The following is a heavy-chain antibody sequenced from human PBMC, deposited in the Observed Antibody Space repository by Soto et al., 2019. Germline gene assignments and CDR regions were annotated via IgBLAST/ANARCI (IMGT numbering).Heavy chain of an antibody. Sequence: ASLKVACKTAGYTFTSYYMHCVRHTNGQGLEWMGIINPSGGSTSYAQKFQGRVTMTRDTSTSTVYMELSSLRSEDTAVYYCARILDYGDYTDAFDIWGQGTMVTVSS. CDR2: INPSGGST. CDR1: GYTFTSYY. CDR3: ARILDYGDYTDAFDI. V-gene: IGHV1-46*03. D-gene: IGHD4-17*01. J-gene: IGHJ3*02.